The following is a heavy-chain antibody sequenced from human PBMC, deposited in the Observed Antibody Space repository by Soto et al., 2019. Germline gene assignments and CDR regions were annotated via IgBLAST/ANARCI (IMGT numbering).Heavy chain of an antibody. CDR3: ARGRRSGSYYDY. V-gene: IGHV4-34*01. CDR2: IKYSVTT. Sequence: SETLSLTCAVFGGSFSGYFWNWIRQSPGKGLEWIGEIKYSVTTNYNPSLKSRVTISIDMSNNQLSLRLSSVTAADTAVYYCARGRRSGSYYDYWGQGTQVTVSS. D-gene: IGHD1-26*01. J-gene: IGHJ4*02. CDR1: GGSFSGYF.